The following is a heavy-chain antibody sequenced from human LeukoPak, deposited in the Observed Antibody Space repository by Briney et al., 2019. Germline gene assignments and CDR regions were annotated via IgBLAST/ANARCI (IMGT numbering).Heavy chain of an antibody. Sequence: GGSLRLSCAASGFTFSSYWMSWIRQAPGKGLEWVSAITGSGGGTYFADSVKGRFTISRDNSKNTPYLQMNSLRAEDTAVYYCARAEDSSGYYVPNWFDPWGQGTLVTVSS. CDR1: GFTFSSYW. CDR3: ARAEDSSGYYVPNWFDP. J-gene: IGHJ5*02. V-gene: IGHV3-23*01. CDR2: ITGSGGGT. D-gene: IGHD3-22*01.